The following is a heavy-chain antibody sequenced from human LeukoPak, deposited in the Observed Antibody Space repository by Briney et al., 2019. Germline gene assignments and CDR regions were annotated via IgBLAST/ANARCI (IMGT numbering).Heavy chain of an antibody. J-gene: IGHJ4*02. CDR2: INPNSGGT. CDR1: GYTFTGYY. CDR3: ARLMGVVGATPHGSRGGY. V-gene: IGHV1-2*06. Sequence: GASVKVSCKASGYTFTGYYMHWVRQAPGQGLEWMGRINPNSGGTNYAQKFQGRVTMTRDTSISTAYMELSRLRSDDTAVYYCARLMGVVGATPHGSRGGYWGQGTLVTVSS. D-gene: IGHD1-26*01.